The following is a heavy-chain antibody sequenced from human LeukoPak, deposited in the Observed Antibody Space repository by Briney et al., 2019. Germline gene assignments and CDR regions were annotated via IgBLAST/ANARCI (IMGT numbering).Heavy chain of an antibody. J-gene: IGHJ6*03. CDR2: ISSSSSYI. V-gene: IGHV3-21*01. Sequence: GGSLRLSCAASGFTFSSYSMNWVRKAPGKGLEGVSSISSSSSYIYYADSVKGRFTISRDNAKNSLYLQMNSLRAEDTAVYYCARDTAMVLIYYYYMDVWGKGTTVTVSS. CDR3: ARDTAMVLIYYYYMDV. CDR1: GFTFSSYS. D-gene: IGHD5-18*01.